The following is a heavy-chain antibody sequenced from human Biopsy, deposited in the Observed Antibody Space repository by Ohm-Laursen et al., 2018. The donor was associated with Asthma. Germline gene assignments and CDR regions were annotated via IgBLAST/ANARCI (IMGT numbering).Heavy chain of an antibody. CDR3: ASDFPKDYVRYNFQF. J-gene: IGHJ4*02. CDR2: HDHEEGGT. D-gene: IGHD4-17*01. CDR1: GYSLTDLS. V-gene: IGHV1-24*01. Sequence: SVKVSCKISGYSLTDLSMHWVRQAPGQGLEWMGGHDHEEGGTVNEWRFQGRVTMTEDTSTDTAYMELSSLSSDDTAVYYCASDFPKDYVRYNFQFWGQGTLVTVSS.